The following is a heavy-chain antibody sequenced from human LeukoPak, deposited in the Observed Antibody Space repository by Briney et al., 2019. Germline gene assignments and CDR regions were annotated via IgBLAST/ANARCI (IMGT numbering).Heavy chain of an antibody. CDR2: IYSNGGT. D-gene: IGHD6-13*01. V-gene: IGHV4-61*02. J-gene: IGHJ6*03. CDR3: ASRHSKQQPYYYYMDI. Sequence: SETLSLTCTVSGDSISSGSYYWSWIRQPAGKGLEWIGRIYSNGGTKFNPSLKSRVTISLDTSKNQFSLKLSSATAADTAVYYCASRHSKQQPYYYYMDIWGKGTTVPVSS. CDR1: GDSISSGSYY.